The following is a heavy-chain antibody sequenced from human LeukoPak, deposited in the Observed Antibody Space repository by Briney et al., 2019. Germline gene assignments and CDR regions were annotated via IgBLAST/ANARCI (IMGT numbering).Heavy chain of an antibody. D-gene: IGHD1-1*01. Sequence: GGSLRLSCRDSFEWMSWVRQAPGKGLEWVATINHDGRETYYMDSVRGRFTIFRDNAKNSMCLQMTSLRAEDTAVYFCVRGDLDHWGQGTLITVSS. CDR2: INHDGRET. V-gene: IGHV3-7*03. CDR1: FEW. CDR3: VRGDLDH. J-gene: IGHJ4*02.